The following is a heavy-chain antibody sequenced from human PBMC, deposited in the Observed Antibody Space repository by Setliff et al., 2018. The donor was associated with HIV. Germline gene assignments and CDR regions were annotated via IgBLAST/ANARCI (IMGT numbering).Heavy chain of an antibody. CDR2: VFHSGST. Sequence: SETLSLTCAVSGYSISSGYYWGWIRQPPGKGLEWIGSVFHSGSTYYNPSLKSRVTMSVDTSKNQFSLKLGSVTAADTAVYYCARQGAVTGNSFDSWGQGALVTVSS. V-gene: IGHV4-38-2*01. CDR3: ARQGAVTGNSFDS. J-gene: IGHJ4*02. D-gene: IGHD6-19*01. CDR1: GYSISSGYY.